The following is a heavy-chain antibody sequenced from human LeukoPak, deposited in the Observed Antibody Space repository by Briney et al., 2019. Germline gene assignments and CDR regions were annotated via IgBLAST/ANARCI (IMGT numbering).Heavy chain of an antibody. CDR3: AKVYYYDSSGYRSDYFDY. D-gene: IGHD3-22*01. V-gene: IGHV3-21*04. J-gene: IGHJ4*02. CDR1: GFTFSSYS. CDR2: ISSSSSYI. Sequence: NAGGSLRLSCAASGFTFSSYSMNWVRQAPGKGLEWVSSISSSSSYIYYADSVKGRFTISRDNSKNTLYLQMNSLRAEDTAVYYCAKVYYYDSSGYRSDYFDYWGQGTLVTVSS.